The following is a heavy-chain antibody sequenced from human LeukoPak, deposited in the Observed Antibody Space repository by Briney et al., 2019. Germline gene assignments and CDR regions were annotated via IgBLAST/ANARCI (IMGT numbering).Heavy chain of an antibody. V-gene: IGHV3-30*02. D-gene: IGHD2-15*01. CDR1: KFIFSDYG. CDR2: IWYDGSDE. J-gene: IGHJ4*02. CDR3: STMCGGSCYKGGENY. Sequence: GGSLRLSCAASKFIFSDYGMHWVRQAPGKGLEWVAFIWYDGSDEYYADSVKGRFTISRDDSRNTLYLQMNSLKTEDTAVYYCSTMCGGSCYKGGENYWGQGTLVTVSS.